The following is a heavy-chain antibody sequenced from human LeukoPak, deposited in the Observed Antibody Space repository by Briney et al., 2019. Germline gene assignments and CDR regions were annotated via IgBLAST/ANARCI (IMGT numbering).Heavy chain of an antibody. CDR2: IYSDNT. D-gene: IGHD4/OR15-4a*01. V-gene: IGHV3-53*01. CDR3: ARRAGAYSHPYDY. J-gene: IGHJ4*02. CDR1: GFTVSSNT. Sequence: GGSLRLSCTVSGFTVSSNTMSWVRQAPGKGLEWVSFIYSDNTHYSDSVKGRFTISRDNSKNTLYLQMNSLRAEDTAVYYCARRAGAYSHPYDYWGQGTLVTVSS.